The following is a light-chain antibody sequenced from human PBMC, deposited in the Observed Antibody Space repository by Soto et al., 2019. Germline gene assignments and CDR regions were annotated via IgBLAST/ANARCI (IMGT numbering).Light chain of an antibody. V-gene: IGKV3-15*01. CDR1: QSVSNF. J-gene: IGKJ1*01. Sequence: EKVMTQSPATLSMSPGERATLSCRASQSVSNFLAWYQQKPGQAPRLLIYGASTRATGVPASCSGSGSGTEVTLTISSLQSEDFAVYYCQQYSNWPSWTFGQGTKVEVK. CDR3: QQYSNWPSWT. CDR2: GAS.